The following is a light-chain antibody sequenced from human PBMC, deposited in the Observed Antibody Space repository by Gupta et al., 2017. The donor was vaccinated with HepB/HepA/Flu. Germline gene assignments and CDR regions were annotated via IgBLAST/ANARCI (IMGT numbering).Light chain of an antibody. CDR2: QDS. CDR1: KLGDKY. V-gene: IGLV3-1*01. Sequence: YELTQPPSVSVSPGQTASITCSGDKLGDKYACWYQQKPGQSPVLVIYQDSKRPSGIPEPFSGSNSWNTATLTIIETQAMDDSDYYCQAWDNSTVVVGGGTKLTVL. CDR3: QAWDNSTVV. J-gene: IGLJ2*01.